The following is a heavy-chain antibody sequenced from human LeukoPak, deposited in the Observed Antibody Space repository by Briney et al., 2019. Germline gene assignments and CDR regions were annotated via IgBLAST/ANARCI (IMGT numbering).Heavy chain of an antibody. CDR3: ARPLRFLEWLVFDP. Sequence: GGSLRLSCAASGFTFSSYWMHWVRQAPGKGLVWVSRINSDGSSTSYADSVKGRFTISRDNAKNTLYLQMYSLRAEDTAVYYCARPLRFLEWLVFDPWGQGTLVTVSS. CDR2: INSDGSST. CDR1: GFTFSSYW. J-gene: IGHJ5*02. D-gene: IGHD3-3*01. V-gene: IGHV3-74*01.